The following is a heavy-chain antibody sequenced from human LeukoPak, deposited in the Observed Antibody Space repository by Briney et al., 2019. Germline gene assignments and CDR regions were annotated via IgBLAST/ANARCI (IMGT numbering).Heavy chain of an antibody. D-gene: IGHD5-12*01. CDR3: ARAGGYSGYDKDYYYYYGMDV. Sequence: SQTLSLTCAISGDSVSSNSAAWNWIRQSPSRGLGWLGRTYYRSKWYNDYAVSVKNRITINPDTSKNQFSLQLNSVTPEDTAVYYCARAGGYSGYDKDYYYYYGMDVWGQGTTVTVSS. V-gene: IGHV6-1*01. J-gene: IGHJ6*02. CDR1: GDSVSSNSAA. CDR2: TYYRSKWYN.